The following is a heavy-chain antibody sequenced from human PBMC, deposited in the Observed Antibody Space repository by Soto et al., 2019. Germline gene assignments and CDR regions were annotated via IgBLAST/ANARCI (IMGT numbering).Heavy chain of an antibody. CDR2: INHSGST. CDR3: ARGYGGDVFDY. CDR1: GRSFSGYY. V-gene: IGHV4-34*01. J-gene: IGHJ4*02. D-gene: IGHD2-21*01. Sequence: QVQLQQWGAGLLKPSETLSLTCAVYGRSFSGYYWSWIRQPPGKGLEWIGEINHSGSTNYNPSLTSRVTISVDTSKRHLSLTLRSLTAAATAVYYCARGYGGDVFDYWGQGPLVTVSS.